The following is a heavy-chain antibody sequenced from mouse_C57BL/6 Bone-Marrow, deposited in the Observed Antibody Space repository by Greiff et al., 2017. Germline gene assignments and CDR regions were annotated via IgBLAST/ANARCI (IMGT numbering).Heavy chain of an antibody. J-gene: IGHJ2*01. CDR3: ALMAYFDV. D-gene: IGHD1-1*02. CDR1: GYTFTSYW. Sequence: QVQLQQPGAELVMPGASVKLSCKASGYTFTSYWMHWVKQRPGQGLEWIVEIDPSDSYTNYNQKFKGKSTLTVDKSSSTAYMQLSSLTSEDSAVYYCALMAYFDVWGKGTTLTVSS. V-gene: IGHV1-69*01. CDR2: IDPSDSYT.